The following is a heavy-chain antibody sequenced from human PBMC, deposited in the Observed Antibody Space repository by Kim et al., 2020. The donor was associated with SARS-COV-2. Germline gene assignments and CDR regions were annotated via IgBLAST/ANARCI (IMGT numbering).Heavy chain of an antibody. CDR1: GGSISSSSYY. V-gene: IGHV4-39*01. J-gene: IGHJ6*02. CDR3: ARRNYDILTGYWGLGGMDV. CDR2: IYYSGST. Sequence: SETLSLTCTVSGGSISSSSYYWGWIRQPPGKGLEWIGSIYYSGSTYYNPSLKSRVTISVDTSKNQFSLKLSSVTAADTAVYYCARRNYDILTGYWGLGGMDVWGQGTTVTVSS. D-gene: IGHD3-9*01.